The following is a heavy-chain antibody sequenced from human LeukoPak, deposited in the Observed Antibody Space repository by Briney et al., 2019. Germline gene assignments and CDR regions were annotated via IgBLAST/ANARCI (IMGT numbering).Heavy chain of an antibody. CDR2: ISGSGGST. CDR1: GFTLSSYA. V-gene: IGHV3-23*01. D-gene: IGHD3-10*01. Sequence: GGSLRLSCAASGFTLSSYAMSWVRQAPGKGLEWVSAISGSGGSTYYADSVKGRFTISRDNSKNTLYLQMNSLRAEDTAVYYCAKFLSFYGSGSYNVAFDIWGQGTMVTVSS. J-gene: IGHJ3*02. CDR3: AKFLSFYGSGSYNVAFDI.